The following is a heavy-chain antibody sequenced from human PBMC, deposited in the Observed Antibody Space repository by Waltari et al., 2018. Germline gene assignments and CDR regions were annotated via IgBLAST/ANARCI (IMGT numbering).Heavy chain of an antibody. Sequence: QVQLQESGPGLVKPSQTLSLTCTVSGGSISSGSYYCSWIRQPAGKGLEWIGYIYTSGSTNYNPSLKSRVTISVDTSKNQFSLKLSSVTAADTAVYYCARAKQWLPRFDYWGQGTLVTVSS. J-gene: IGHJ4*02. D-gene: IGHD6-19*01. V-gene: IGHV4-61*09. CDR1: GGSISSGSYY. CDR2: IYTSGST. CDR3: ARAKQWLPRFDY.